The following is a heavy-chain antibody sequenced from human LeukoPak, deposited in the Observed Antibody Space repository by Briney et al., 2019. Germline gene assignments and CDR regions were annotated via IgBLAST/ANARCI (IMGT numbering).Heavy chain of an antibody. CDR1: GYTFTSYY. Sequence: GASVKVSCKASGYTFTSYYMHWVRQAPGQGLEWMGIINPSGGSTSYAQKFQGRVTMTRDMSTSTVYMELSSLRSEDTAVYYCARGLRKIITIFGVVMNYMDVWGKGTTVTVSS. J-gene: IGHJ6*03. CDR3: ARGLRKIITIFGVVMNYMDV. CDR2: INPSGGST. V-gene: IGHV1-46*01. D-gene: IGHD3-3*01.